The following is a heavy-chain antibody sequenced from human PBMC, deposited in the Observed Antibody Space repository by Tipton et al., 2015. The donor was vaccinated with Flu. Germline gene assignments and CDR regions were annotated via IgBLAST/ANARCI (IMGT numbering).Heavy chain of an antibody. CDR2: IYYSGST. J-gene: IGHJ4*02. CDR3: AREGRREQLALDY. D-gene: IGHD6-6*01. CDR1: GDSISSSSYY. Sequence: LRLSCTVSGDSISSSSYYWGWIRQPPGKGLEWIGSIYYSGSTHYNPSLKSRVTISVDTSKNQFSLKLSSVTAADTAVYYCAREGRREQLALDYWGQGTLVTVSS. V-gene: IGHV4-39*07.